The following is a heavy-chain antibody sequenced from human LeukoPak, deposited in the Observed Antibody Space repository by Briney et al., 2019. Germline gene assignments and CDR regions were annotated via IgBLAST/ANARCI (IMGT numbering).Heavy chain of an antibody. CDR2: ISSSSSYI. V-gene: IGHV3-21*01. D-gene: IGHD6-13*01. CDR3: ALIAAAGNGDY. Sequence: GGSLRLSCAASGFTFSSYSMNWVRQAPGKGLEWVSSISSSSSYIYYADSVKGRFTISRDNAKNSLYLQMNSLRVEDTAVYYCALIAAAGNGDYWGQGTLVTVSS. J-gene: IGHJ4*02. CDR1: GFTFSSYS.